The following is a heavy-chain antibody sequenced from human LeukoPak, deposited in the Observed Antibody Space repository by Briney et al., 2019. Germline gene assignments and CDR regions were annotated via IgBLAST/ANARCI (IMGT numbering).Heavy chain of an antibody. J-gene: IGHJ3*02. CDR3: ARGYGGNSVPPNDAFDI. V-gene: IGHV1-69*02. CDR1: GGTLSSYT. Sequence: SVKVSCKASGGTLSSYTISWVQQDPGEGLEWTGRIIPILGIANYAQKFQGRVTITADKSTSTAYMELSSLRSEDTAVYYCARGYGGNSVPPNDAFDIWGQGTMVTVSS. D-gene: IGHD4-23*01. CDR2: IIPILGIA.